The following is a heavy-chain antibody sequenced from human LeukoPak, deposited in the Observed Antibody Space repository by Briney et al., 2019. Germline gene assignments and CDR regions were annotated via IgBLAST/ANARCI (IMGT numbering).Heavy chain of an antibody. Sequence: GASVKVSCKASGYTFTGYYMHWVRQAPGQGLEWMGWINPNSGGTNYAQKFQGRVTTTRDTSISTAYMELSRLRSDDTAVYYCARLPDFWSGSTTFDPWGQGTLVTVSS. V-gene: IGHV1-2*02. D-gene: IGHD3-3*01. J-gene: IGHJ5*02. CDR3: ARLPDFWSGSTTFDP. CDR1: GYTFTGYY. CDR2: INPNSGGT.